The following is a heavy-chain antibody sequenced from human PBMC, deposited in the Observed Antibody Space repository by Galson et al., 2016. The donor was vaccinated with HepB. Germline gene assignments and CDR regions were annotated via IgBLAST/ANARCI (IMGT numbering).Heavy chain of an antibody. CDR2: ISYDGSNK. J-gene: IGHJ5*02. CDR3: AKSGNDSVGCFDP. Sequence: SLRLSCAASGFTFSSYGMHWVRQAPGKGLEWVAVISYDGSNKYYADSVKGRFTISRDNSKNTLHLQMNSLRGEDTAVYYCAKSGNDSVGCFDPWGQGTWVTVSS. V-gene: IGHV3-30*18. D-gene: IGHD2-15*01. CDR1: GFTFSSYG.